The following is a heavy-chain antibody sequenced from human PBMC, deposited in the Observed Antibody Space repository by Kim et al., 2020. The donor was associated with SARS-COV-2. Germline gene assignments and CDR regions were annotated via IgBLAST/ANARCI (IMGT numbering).Heavy chain of an antibody. D-gene: IGHD5-12*01. V-gene: IGHV1-18*04. CDR1: GYTFTSYG. Sequence: ASVKVSCKASGYTFTSYGISWVRQAPGQGLEWMGWISAYNGNTNYAQKLQGRVTMTTDTSTSTAYMELRSLRSDDTAVYYCAMVTAAGYHFNHWYFDLWGRGTLVTVSA. CDR3: AMVTAAGYHFNHWYFDL. J-gene: IGHJ2*01. CDR2: ISAYNGNT.